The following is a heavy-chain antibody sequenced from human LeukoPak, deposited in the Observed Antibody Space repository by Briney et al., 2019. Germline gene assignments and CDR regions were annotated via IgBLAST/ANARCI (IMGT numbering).Heavy chain of an antibody. CDR1: GFTIGDYA. D-gene: IGHD4-17*01. V-gene: IGHV3-30-3*01. CDR3: ASGDYWAG. Sequence: PGQSLRLSCTVSGFTIGDYAMSWVRQAPGKGLEWVAVISYDGSNKYYADSVKGRFTISRDNSKNTLYLQMSSLRAEDTAVYYCASGDYWAGWGQGTLVTVSS. J-gene: IGHJ4*02. CDR2: ISYDGSNK.